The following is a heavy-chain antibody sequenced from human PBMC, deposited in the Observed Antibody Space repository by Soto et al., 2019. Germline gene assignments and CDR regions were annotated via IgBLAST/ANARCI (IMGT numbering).Heavy chain of an antibody. D-gene: IGHD5-18*01. CDR3: AGPGYSSQDY. V-gene: IGHV3-23*01. CDR2: ISGSGDGT. Sequence: GGSLRLSCAASGFTFSSFALSWVRQAPGKGLEWVSAISGSGDGTDYAASVKGRFTISRDNSKNTLYLQMNSLRAEDTAVYYCAGPGYSSQDYWGQGALVTVSS. J-gene: IGHJ4*02. CDR1: GFTFSSFA.